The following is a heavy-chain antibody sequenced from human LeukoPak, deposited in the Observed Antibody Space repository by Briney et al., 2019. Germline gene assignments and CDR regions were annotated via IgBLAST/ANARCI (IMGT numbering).Heavy chain of an antibody. V-gene: IGHV3-30*02. CDR3: AKDLPPGLLWFGENFDY. D-gene: IGHD3-10*01. CDR1: GFAFISYG. CDR2: IRYDGSNK. J-gene: IGHJ4*02. Sequence: GGTLRLSCAASGFAFISYGMHWVRQAPGKGLEWVAFIRYDGSNKYYADSVKGRFTISRDNSKNTLYLQMNSLRAEDTAVYYCAKDLPPGLLWFGENFDYWGQGTLVTVSS.